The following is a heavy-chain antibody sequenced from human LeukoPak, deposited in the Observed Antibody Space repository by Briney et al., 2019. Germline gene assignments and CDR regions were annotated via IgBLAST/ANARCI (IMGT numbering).Heavy chain of an antibody. CDR2: INPNSGGT. Sequence: ASVKVSSKASGYTLTAYYMHWARPAPGQGLEWMGRINPNSGGTNYAQKFQGRVTMTRDTSISTSYMELSRLRSDDTAVYYCAREEWPHYYYYMDVWGKGTTVTVSS. J-gene: IGHJ6*03. V-gene: IGHV1-2*06. CDR3: AREEWPHYYYYMDV. CDR1: GYTLTAYY. D-gene: IGHD3-3*01.